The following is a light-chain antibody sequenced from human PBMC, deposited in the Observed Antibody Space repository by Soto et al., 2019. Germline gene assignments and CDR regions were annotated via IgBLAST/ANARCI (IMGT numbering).Light chain of an antibody. CDR2: DVF. J-gene: IGKJ2*01. Sequence: DIQMTQSPSSLSASVGDRVTITCRASQSITYWLAWYQQKPGRAPKLLIYDVFNLQSGVPSRFSGSGSGTEFTLTISSLQPDDSATYYCQQYYRFSFTFGQGTKLEIK. CDR1: QSITYW. V-gene: IGKV1-5*01. CDR3: QQYYRFSFT.